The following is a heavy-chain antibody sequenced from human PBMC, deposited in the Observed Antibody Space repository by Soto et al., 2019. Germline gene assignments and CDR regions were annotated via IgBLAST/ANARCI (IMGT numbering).Heavy chain of an antibody. CDR2: TYYRSKWYN. CDR3: ARDTRSSGWNVFDY. Sequence: QTLSLTCAISGDSVSSNGAAWNWIRQSPSRGPEWLGRTYYRSKWYNDYAVSVKSRITINPDTSKSQFSLQLNSVTPEDTAVYYCARDTRSSGWNVFDYWGQGTLVTVSS. CDR1: GDSVSSNGAA. D-gene: IGHD6-19*01. V-gene: IGHV6-1*01. J-gene: IGHJ4*02.